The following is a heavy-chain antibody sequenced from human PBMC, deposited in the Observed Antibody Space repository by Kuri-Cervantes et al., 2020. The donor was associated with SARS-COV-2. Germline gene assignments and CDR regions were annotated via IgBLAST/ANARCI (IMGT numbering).Heavy chain of an antibody. CDR2: IYYSGTT. CDR1: GDSISSGSYY. Sequence: GSLRLSCTVSGDSISSGSYYWGWIRQPPGKGLEWIGTIYYSGTTYYKPSLKSRVTISVDTSKNQFSLKLSSVTAADMAVYYCARKGLWSGYLNWGQGTLVTVSS. J-gene: IGHJ4*02. D-gene: IGHD3-3*01. V-gene: IGHV4-39*07. CDR3: ARKGLWSGYLN.